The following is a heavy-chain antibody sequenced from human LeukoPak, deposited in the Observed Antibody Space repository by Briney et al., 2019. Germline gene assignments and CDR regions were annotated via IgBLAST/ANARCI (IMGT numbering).Heavy chain of an antibody. CDR1: GFTFSSYA. Sequence: GGSLRLSCTASGFTFSSYAMSWVRQAPGKGLEWVSAISDSGGNTYYADSVKGRFTISRDNSKNTLYLQMNSLRAEDTAVYYCAGASNNYDYVWGVFFFWGQGTLVTVSS. CDR3: AGASNNYDYVWGVFFF. CDR2: ISDSGGNT. V-gene: IGHV3-23*01. D-gene: IGHD3-16*01. J-gene: IGHJ4*02.